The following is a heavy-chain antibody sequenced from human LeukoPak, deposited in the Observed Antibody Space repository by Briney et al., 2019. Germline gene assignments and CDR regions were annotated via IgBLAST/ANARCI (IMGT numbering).Heavy chain of an antibody. CDR1: GFTFSDYW. J-gene: IGHJ4*02. V-gene: IGHV3-74*01. CDR2: INSDGSTT. D-gene: IGHD3-10*01. CDR3: ARIPIGFGELGNY. Sequence: GGSLRLSCAASGFTFSDYWMHWVRQAPGKGLVWVSGINSDGSTTTYADSVKGRFTISRDNAKNTLHLQMKSLRAEDTAFYHCARIPIGFGELGNYWGQGTLVTVSS.